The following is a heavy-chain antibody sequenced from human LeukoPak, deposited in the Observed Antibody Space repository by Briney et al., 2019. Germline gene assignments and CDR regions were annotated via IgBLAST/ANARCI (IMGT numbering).Heavy chain of an antibody. Sequence: GGSLRLSCAASGFTFSSYAMHWVRQAPGKGLEWVAVISYDGSNKYYADSVKGRFIISRDNSKNTLYLQMNSLRAEDTAVYYCARPLVRTRYYFDYWGQGTLVTVSS. CDR3: ARPLVRTRYYFDY. CDR1: GFTFSSYA. D-gene: IGHD2-8*01. J-gene: IGHJ4*02. V-gene: IGHV3-30-3*01. CDR2: ISYDGSNK.